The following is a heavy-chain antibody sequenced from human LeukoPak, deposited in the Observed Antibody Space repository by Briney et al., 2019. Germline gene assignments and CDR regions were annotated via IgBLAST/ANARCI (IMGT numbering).Heavy chain of an antibody. Sequence: GRSLRLSCAASGFTFSSYGMHWVRQPPGKGLEWVTFISYDGSNKYYADSVKGRFTISRDNSKNTLYLQMNSLRAEDTAVYYCAGGPYYFDYWGQGTLVTVSS. CDR2: ISYDGSNK. J-gene: IGHJ4*02. V-gene: IGHV3-30*03. CDR3: AGGPYYFDY. CDR1: GFTFSSYG.